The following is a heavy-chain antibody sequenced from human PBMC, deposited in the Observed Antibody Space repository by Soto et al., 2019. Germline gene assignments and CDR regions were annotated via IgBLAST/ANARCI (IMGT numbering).Heavy chain of an antibody. CDR1: GYTFTNYY. D-gene: IGHD6-19*01. V-gene: IGHV1-46*01. Sequence: VSVKVSCKGSGYTFTNYYLHWVRQAPGQGLEWMGVINPSGGSTSYAQNFQGRVTMTRDTSTSTVYMELSSLRSEDTAVYYCAGEGYSSAYYYFDYWGQGTPVTVSS. CDR2: INPSGGST. J-gene: IGHJ4*02. CDR3: AGEGYSSAYYYFDY.